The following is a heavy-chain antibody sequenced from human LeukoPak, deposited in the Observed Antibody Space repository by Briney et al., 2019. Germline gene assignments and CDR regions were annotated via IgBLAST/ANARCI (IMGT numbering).Heavy chain of an antibody. J-gene: IGHJ4*02. CDR1: GFTFSSYG. V-gene: IGHV3-21*01. Sequence: GGSLRLSCAASGFTFSSYGMSWVRQPPGKGLEWVSSISSSSSYIYYADSVKGRFTISRDNAKNSLYLQMNSLRAEDTAVYYCARDYCDYDILTGYCGIFDYWGQGTLVTVSS. D-gene: IGHD3-9*01. CDR2: ISSSSSYI. CDR3: ARDYCDYDILTGYCGIFDY.